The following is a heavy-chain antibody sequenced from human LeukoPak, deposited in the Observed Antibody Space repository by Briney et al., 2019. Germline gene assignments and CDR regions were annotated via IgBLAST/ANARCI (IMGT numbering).Heavy chain of an antibody. CDR3: ARELVVLEPAARRYNYYMDV. J-gene: IGHJ6*03. Sequence: ASVKVSCKASGYTFTSYNINWVRQAPGQGLEWMAWMHPNNGDTGYAQKFQDRVTVTSNTSISTAYMELRSLTSEDTAVYYCARELVVLEPAARRYNYYMDVWGIGTTVSVSS. CDR1: GYTFTSYN. CDR2: MHPNNGDT. D-gene: IGHD2-2*01. V-gene: IGHV1-8*03.